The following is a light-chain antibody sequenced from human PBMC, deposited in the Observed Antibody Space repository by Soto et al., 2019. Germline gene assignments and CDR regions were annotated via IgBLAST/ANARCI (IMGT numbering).Light chain of an antibody. J-gene: IGKJ1*01. Sequence: EIVLTQSPGTLSLSPGEGATLSCRASQSVRSTYLAWYQQKPGQAPRLLIYGASSRATGIPDKFSGSGSGTDFTFTISRLEPEDFAVYYCQQYDSSLRTFGQGTKV. CDR2: GAS. CDR3: QQYDSSLRT. V-gene: IGKV3-20*01. CDR1: QSVRSTY.